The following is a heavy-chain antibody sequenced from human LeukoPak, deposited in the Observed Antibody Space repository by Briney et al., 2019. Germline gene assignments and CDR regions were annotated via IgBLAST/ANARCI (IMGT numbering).Heavy chain of an antibody. CDR2: IYYSGST. Sequence: SETLSLTCTVSGGSISSYYWSWIRQPPGKGLEWIGFIYYSGSTNYNPSLKSRVTISVDTSKNQFSLKLSSVTAADTAVYYCARDRDTFVFFDHWGQGTLVTVSS. D-gene: IGHD3-16*01. V-gene: IGHV4-59*01. CDR3: ARDRDTFVFFDH. J-gene: IGHJ4*02. CDR1: GGSISSYY.